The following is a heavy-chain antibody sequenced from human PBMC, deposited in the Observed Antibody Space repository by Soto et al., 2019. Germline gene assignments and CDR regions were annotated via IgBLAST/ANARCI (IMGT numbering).Heavy chain of an antibody. CDR3: AKDVVVGATTGLGDYYYYYGMDV. D-gene: IGHD1-26*01. CDR1: GFTFSSYG. Sequence: QVQLVESGGGVVQPGRSLRLSCAASGFTFSSYGMHWVRQAPGKGLEWVAVISYDGSNKYYADSVKGRFTISRDNSKNTLYLQMNSQRAEDTAVFYCAKDVVVGATTGLGDYYYYYGMDVWGQGTTVTVSS. V-gene: IGHV3-30*18. J-gene: IGHJ6*02. CDR2: ISYDGSNK.